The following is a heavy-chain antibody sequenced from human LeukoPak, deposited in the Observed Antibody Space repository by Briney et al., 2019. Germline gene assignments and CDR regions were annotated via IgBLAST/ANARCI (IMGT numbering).Heavy chain of an antibody. CDR1: GFTFSTYT. CDR3: AGGYCSAGSCYKGDY. J-gene: IGHJ4*02. V-gene: IGHV3-21*06. CDR2: ISNSTTYI. D-gene: IGHD2-15*01. Sequence: GGSLRLSCAASGFTFSTYTMNWVRQAPGKGLEWISAISNSTTYIYYADSVKGRFTISRDNAKNSLFLQMNSLRAEDTAVYYCAGGYCSAGSCYKGDYWGQGTLVTVSS.